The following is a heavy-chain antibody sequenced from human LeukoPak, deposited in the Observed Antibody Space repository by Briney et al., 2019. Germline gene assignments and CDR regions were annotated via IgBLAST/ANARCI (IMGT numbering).Heavy chain of an antibody. CDR2: IFPADSDA. J-gene: IGHJ4*02. CDR3: ARPKSTTRGYFDY. CDR1: GYSFASNW. Sequence: GESLKISCKGSGYSFASNWIGWVRQMPGKGLEWMGIIFPADSDARYSPSFQGQVTISADESINTAYLQWSSLKASDTAMYSCARPKSTTRGYFDYWGQGTLVTVSS. D-gene: IGHD1-14*01. V-gene: IGHV5-51*01.